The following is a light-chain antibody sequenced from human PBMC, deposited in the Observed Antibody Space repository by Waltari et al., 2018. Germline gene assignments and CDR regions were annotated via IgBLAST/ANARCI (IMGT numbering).Light chain of an antibody. Sequence: EVVLTQSQGTLSLSPGERATLSCRASQSVSKYLAWYQQRPGQAPRRLIYAASTRATGVPDRFSGSGFGTDFSLTISRLEPEDFAVYYWQKHERLPATFGQGTNVEVK. J-gene: IGKJ1*01. CDR3: QKHERLPAT. CDR1: QSVSKY. CDR2: AAS. V-gene: IGKV3D-20*02.